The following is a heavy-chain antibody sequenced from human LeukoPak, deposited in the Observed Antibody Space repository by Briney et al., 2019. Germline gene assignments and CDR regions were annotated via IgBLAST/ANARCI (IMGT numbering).Heavy chain of an antibody. D-gene: IGHD7-27*01. J-gene: IGHJ4*02. CDR1: GGSISSGSYY. CDR2: IHTSGST. V-gene: IGHV4-61*02. Sequence: SQTLSLTCTVSGGSISSGSYYWSWIRQPAGKGLEWIGRIHTSGSTNYNPSLKSRVTISVDTSKNQFSLKLSSVTTADTAVYYCARSRLGMGLDYWGQGTLVTVSS. CDR3: ARSRLGMGLDY.